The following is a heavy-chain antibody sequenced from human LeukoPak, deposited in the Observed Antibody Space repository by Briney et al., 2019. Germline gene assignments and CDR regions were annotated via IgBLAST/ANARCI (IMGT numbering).Heavy chain of an antibody. Sequence: SETLSLTCTVSGGSISSYYWSWIRQPPGKGLEWIGYIYYSGSTNYNPSLKSRVTISVDTSENQFSLKLSSVTAADTAVYYCARGSGVGWFDPWGQGTLVTVSS. V-gene: IGHV4-59*01. CDR2: IYYSGST. D-gene: IGHD1-26*01. J-gene: IGHJ5*02. CDR1: GGSISSYY. CDR3: ARGSGVGWFDP.